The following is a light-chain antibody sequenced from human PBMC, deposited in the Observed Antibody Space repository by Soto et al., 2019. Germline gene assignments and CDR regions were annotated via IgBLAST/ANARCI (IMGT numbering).Light chain of an antibody. Sequence: EIVMTQSPAPLSVSPGERATLSCRASQSVSSNLAWYQQKPGQAPRLLIYVASNSTTGIPARFSGSGSGTEFTLTISSLQSEDFAVYYCQQYNNWRPLTFGGGTKVEIK. CDR1: QSVSSN. V-gene: IGKV3-15*01. J-gene: IGKJ4*01. CDR2: VAS. CDR3: QQYNNWRPLT.